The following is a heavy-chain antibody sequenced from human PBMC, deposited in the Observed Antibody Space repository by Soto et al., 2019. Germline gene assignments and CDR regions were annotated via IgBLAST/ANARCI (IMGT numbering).Heavy chain of an antibody. Sequence: GGSLRLSCVASGFTLRNYNRNWVRQAPGKGLEWVSHISGTSVYIHYADSGKGRFTMSRDNAKNSVYLQMDSLRVEDTVVYYCAREGALKPFSSWGQGALVTVSA. CDR1: GFTLRNYN. CDR2: ISGTSVYI. J-gene: IGHJ5*02. CDR3: AREGALKPFSS. V-gene: IGHV3-21*01.